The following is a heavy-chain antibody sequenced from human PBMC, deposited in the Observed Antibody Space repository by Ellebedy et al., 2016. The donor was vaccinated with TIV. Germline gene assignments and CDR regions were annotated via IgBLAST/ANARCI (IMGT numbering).Heavy chain of an antibody. J-gene: IGHJ4*02. CDR1: GFTFSDSW. V-gene: IGHV3-7*01. Sequence: PGGSLRLSCAASGFTFSDSWMDWVRQAPGKGLEWVANIKKDGSEKSYVDSVKGRFTISRDNAKNSLYLQMNSLRAEDTAVYYCSRSLDFWGQGTLVTVSS. CDR2: IKKDGSEK. CDR3: SRSLDF.